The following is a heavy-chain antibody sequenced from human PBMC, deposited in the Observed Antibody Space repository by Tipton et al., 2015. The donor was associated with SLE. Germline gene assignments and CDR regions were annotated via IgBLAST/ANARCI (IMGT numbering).Heavy chain of an antibody. J-gene: IGHJ5*02. Sequence: LRLSCTVSGGSISSSTNYWGWIRQPPGKGLEWIGSIYYSGSTYYNPSLKSRVTISVETSKNQFSLKLSSVTAADTAVYYCAGGGVRPDPWGQGTLVTVSS. D-gene: IGHD2-8*01. CDR1: GGSISSSTNY. V-gene: IGHV4-39*07. CDR2: IYYSGST. CDR3: AGGGVRPDP.